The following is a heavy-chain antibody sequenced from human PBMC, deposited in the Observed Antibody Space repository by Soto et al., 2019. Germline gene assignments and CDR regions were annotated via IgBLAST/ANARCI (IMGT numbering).Heavy chain of an antibody. CDR2: INPSGST. V-gene: IGHV4-34*01. Sequence: QVQLQQWGAGLLKRSETVSLTCAVYGGSFSGYYWTWIRQPPGTGLEWIGEINPSGSTNYNPSLKSRVTISVDTSKNQFSLKLTSVTAADTAVYYCARDKITGLFAYWGQGTLVTVSS. J-gene: IGHJ4*02. D-gene: IGHD2-8*02. CDR3: ARDKITGLFAY. CDR1: GGSFSGYY.